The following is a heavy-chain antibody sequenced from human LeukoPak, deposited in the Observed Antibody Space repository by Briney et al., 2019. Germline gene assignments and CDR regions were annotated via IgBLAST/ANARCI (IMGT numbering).Heavy chain of an antibody. D-gene: IGHD1-7*01. Sequence: SVKVSCKASGGTFSSYAISWVRQAPGQGLEWMGGIIPIFGTANYAQKFQGRVTITADKSTSTAYMELSSLRSEDTAVYYCARDGVTGTYYNWFDPWGQGTLVTVSS. CDR3: ARDGVTGTYYNWFDP. V-gene: IGHV1-69*06. J-gene: IGHJ5*02. CDR1: GGTFSSYA. CDR2: IIPIFGTA.